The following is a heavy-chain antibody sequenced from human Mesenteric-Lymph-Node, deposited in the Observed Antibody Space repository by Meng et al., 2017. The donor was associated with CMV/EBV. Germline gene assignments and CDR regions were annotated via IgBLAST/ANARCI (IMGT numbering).Heavy chain of an antibody. CDR2: INPNSGGT. V-gene: IGHV1-2*02. J-gene: IGHJ4*02. CDR1: GYTFTDYY. D-gene: IGHD3-3*01. CDR3: VPRGDFWSGFEDY. Sequence: ASVKVSCKASGYTFTDYYMHWVRQAPGQGLEWMGWINPNSGGTNFAQRFQGRVTMTRDTSISTAYMELYWLTSDDTAVYYCVPRGDFWSGFEDYWGQGTAVTVSS.